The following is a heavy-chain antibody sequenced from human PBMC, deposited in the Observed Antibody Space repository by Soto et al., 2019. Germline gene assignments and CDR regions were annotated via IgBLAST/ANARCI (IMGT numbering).Heavy chain of an antibody. CDR2: INAGNGNT. V-gene: IGHV1-3*01. D-gene: IGHD3-16*02. CDR3: ARNHAMITFGGVIVGGFDP. CDR1: GYTFTSYA. Sequence: QVQLVQSGAEVKKPGASVKVSCKASGYTFTSYAMHWVRQAPGQRLEWMGWINAGNGNTKYSQKFQGRVTITRDTSASTAYMELSSLRSEDTAVYYCARNHAMITFGGVIVGGFDPWGQGNLVTVSS. J-gene: IGHJ5*02.